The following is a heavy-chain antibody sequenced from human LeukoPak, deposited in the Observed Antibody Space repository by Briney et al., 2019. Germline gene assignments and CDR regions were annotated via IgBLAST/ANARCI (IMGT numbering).Heavy chain of an antibody. D-gene: IGHD3-3*01. V-gene: IGHV1-69*04. CDR1: GGTFSSYA. CDR2: ITPILGIA. CDR3: AREGHYDFWSSPGAFDY. J-gene: IGHJ4*02. Sequence: SVEVSCKASGGTFSSYAISWVRQAPGQGLEWMGRITPILGIANYAQKFQGRVTITADKSTSTAYMEPSSLRSEDTAVYYCAREGHYDFWSSPGAFDYWGQGTLVTVSS.